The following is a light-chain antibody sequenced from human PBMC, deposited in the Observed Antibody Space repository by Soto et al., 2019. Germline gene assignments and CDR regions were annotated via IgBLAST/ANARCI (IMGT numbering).Light chain of an antibody. CDR3: SSYAGNDMYV. CDR1: SSDIGAYKY. J-gene: IGLJ1*01. V-gene: IGLV2-8*01. CDR2: EVS. Sequence: QSALTQPPSASGSPGQSVTISCTGSSSDIGAYKYVSWYQQHPGKSPRLMIYEVSKRPPGVPGRFSGSKSGNTASLTVSGLQSEDEADYSCSSYAGNDMYVIGPGTKLTVL.